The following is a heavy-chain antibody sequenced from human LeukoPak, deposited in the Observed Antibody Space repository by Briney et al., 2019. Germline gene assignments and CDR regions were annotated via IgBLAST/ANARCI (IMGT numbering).Heavy chain of an antibody. CDR1: GGTFSSYA. D-gene: IGHD6-19*01. V-gene: IGHV1-69*04. J-gene: IGHJ4*02. Sequence: GASVNVSCKASGGTFSSYAISWVRQAPGQGLEWMGRIIPILGIANYAQKFQGRVTITADKSTSTAYMELSSLRSEDTAVYYCARHIAVAGSGIDYWGQGTLVTVSS. CDR3: ARHIAVAGSGIDY. CDR2: IIPILGIA.